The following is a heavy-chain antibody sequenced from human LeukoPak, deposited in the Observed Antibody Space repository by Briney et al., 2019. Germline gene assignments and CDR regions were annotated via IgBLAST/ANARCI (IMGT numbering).Heavy chain of an antibody. D-gene: IGHD1-26*01. CDR3: ARTPQSGPPH. J-gene: IGHJ4*02. CDR1: GYTFTSYY. CDR2: INPSGGST. V-gene: IGHV1-46*01. Sequence: ASVKVSCKASGYTFTSYYVHWVRQAPGQGLEWMGIINPSGGSTSYAQKFQGRVTITADESTSTAYMELSSLRSEDTAVYYCARTPQSGPPHWGQGTLVTVSS.